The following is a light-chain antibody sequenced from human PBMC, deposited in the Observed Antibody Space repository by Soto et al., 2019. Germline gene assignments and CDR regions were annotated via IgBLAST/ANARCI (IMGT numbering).Light chain of an antibody. Sequence: DIQMTQSPSTLSASIGDRVIITCRASQSITTFLAWYQQKPGKAPQILIYDASKLEPGVPSRLSGGGSGTEFTLTISSLQPDDFATYYCQQYSTYPLTFGGGTRVEIK. CDR3: QQYSTYPLT. CDR2: DAS. J-gene: IGKJ4*01. CDR1: QSITTF. V-gene: IGKV1-5*01.